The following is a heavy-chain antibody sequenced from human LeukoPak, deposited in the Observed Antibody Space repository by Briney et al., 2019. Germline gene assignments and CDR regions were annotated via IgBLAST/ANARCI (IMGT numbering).Heavy chain of an antibody. CDR2: IHSSGSA. V-gene: IGHV4-4*09. CDR1: GGSINCYY. D-gene: IGHD6-6*01. J-gene: IGHJ6*03. Sequence: SETLSLTCTVSGGSINCYYWSWIRQPPGKGLEWIGYIHSSGSANYNPSLKSRVTMSVDASKNQFSLKLSSVTAADTAVYYCARRGGVGIGGRPSNYYYMDVWGKGTTVTVSS. CDR3: ARRGGVGIGGRPSNYYYMDV.